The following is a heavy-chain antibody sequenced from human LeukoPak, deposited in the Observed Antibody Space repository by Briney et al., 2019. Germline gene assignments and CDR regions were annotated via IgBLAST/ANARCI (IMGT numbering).Heavy chain of an antibody. CDR3: ARGTMVRGVIGTNDY. CDR1: GYTFTGYY. Sequence: ASVKVSCKASGYTFTGYYMHWVRQAPGQGLEWMGWINPNSGGTNYAQKFQGRVTMTRDTSISTAYMELSRLRSDDTAVYYCARGTMVRGVIGTNDYWGQGTLVTVSS. J-gene: IGHJ4*02. D-gene: IGHD3-10*01. CDR2: INPNSGGT. V-gene: IGHV1-2*02.